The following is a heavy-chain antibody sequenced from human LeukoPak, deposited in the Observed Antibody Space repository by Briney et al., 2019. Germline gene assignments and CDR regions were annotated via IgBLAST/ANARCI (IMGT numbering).Heavy chain of an antibody. J-gene: IGHJ3*02. V-gene: IGHV3-23*01. CDR2: ISGSGGST. D-gene: IGHD2-2*01. Sequence: GGSLRLSCAASGFTFSSYAMSWVRQAPGKGLEWVSAISGSGGSTYYADSVKGRFTISRDNAKNSLYLQMNSLRAEDTAVYYCARGVVPEDAFDIWGQGTMVTVSS. CDR3: ARGVVPEDAFDI. CDR1: GFTFSSYA.